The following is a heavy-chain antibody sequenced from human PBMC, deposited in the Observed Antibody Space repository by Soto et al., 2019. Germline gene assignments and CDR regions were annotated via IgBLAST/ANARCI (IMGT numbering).Heavy chain of an antibody. D-gene: IGHD6-19*01. J-gene: IGHJ4*02. CDR2: IYPGDSDT. CDR1: GYSFTSYW. Sequence: RGESLKISCKGSGYSFTSYWIGWVRQMPGKGLEWMGIIYPGDSDTRYSPSFQGQVTISADKSISTAYLQWSSLKASDTAMYYCARQNGDSSGWYSAPKPHAHPKHWGQGTLVTVSS. CDR3: ARQNGDSSGWYSAPKPHAHPKH. V-gene: IGHV5-51*01.